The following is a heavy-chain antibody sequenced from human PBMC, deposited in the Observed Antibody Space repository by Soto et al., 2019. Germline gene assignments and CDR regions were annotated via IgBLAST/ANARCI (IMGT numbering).Heavy chain of an antibody. J-gene: IGHJ4*02. CDR3: WRDYYNNYGDPGC. CDR2: IVHGGTT. V-gene: IGHV4-38-2*02. D-gene: IGHD4-4*01. CDR1: GYSISSGYF. Sequence: SETLSLNCTVSGYSISSGYFWAWIRQPPGKGLEWTGNIVHGGTTHYNTSPKSRVSISVDTSKNQFSLNLGFVTAADTAVYYWWRDYYNNYGDPGCWGQGTLVTVSS.